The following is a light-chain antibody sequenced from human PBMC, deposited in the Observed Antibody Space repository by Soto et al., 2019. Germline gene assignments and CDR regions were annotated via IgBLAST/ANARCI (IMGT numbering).Light chain of an antibody. V-gene: IGKV1-8*01. Sequence: AIQRTQSPSTLSASVGDRVTLTCQASQGISSYLAWYQQKPGKAPKLLIYAASTLQSGVPSRFSGSGSGTDFTLTISCLQSEDFATYYCQQYYSYPPTFGQGTKVDIK. CDR1: QGISSY. J-gene: IGKJ1*01. CDR2: AAS. CDR3: QQYYSYPPT.